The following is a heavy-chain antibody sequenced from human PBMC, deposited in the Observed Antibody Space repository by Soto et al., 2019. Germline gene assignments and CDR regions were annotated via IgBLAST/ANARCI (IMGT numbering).Heavy chain of an antibody. CDR3: AKPMNSQLVFTLYY. Sequence: QVQLVESGGGVVQPGRSLRLSCAASGFTFSSYGMHWVRQAPGKGLEWVAVISYDGSNKYYADSVKGRFTISRDNSKNTLYLQMNSLRAEDTAVYYCAKPMNSQLVFTLYYSGQGTLVTVSS. CDR2: ISYDGSNK. V-gene: IGHV3-30*18. D-gene: IGHD6-13*01. J-gene: IGHJ4*02. CDR1: GFTFSSYG.